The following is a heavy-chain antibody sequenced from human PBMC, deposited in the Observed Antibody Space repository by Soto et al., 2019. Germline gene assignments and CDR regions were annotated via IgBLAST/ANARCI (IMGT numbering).Heavy chain of an antibody. CDR3: ARAGGSVTPQVGYFQH. D-gene: IGHD4-17*01. J-gene: IGHJ1*01. Sequence: QVQLVESGGGVVQPGRSLRLSCAASGFTFSSYAMHWVRQAPGKGLEWVAVISYDGSNKYYADSVKGRFTISRDNSKNTLYLQMNSLRAEDTAVYYCARAGGSVTPQVGYFQHWGQGTLVTVSS. V-gene: IGHV3-30-3*01. CDR1: GFTFSSYA. CDR2: ISYDGSNK.